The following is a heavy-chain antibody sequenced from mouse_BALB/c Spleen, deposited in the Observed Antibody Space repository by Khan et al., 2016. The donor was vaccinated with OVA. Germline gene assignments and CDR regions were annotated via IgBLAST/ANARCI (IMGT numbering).Heavy chain of an antibody. CDR1: GYSITSAYG. J-gene: IGHJ2*01. CDR2: ISYSGST. Sequence: VQLLPTGPELVKPCPSLSLTCTVTGYSITSAYGWYWIRQFPGNQQEWIGYISYSGSTNYNPSLKSQTSITRDTSNNQSFLQLNSVTTEDAATYYCARTARIKYWGQGTTLTVSS. V-gene: IGHV3-1*02. CDR3: ARTARIKY. D-gene: IGHD1-2*01.